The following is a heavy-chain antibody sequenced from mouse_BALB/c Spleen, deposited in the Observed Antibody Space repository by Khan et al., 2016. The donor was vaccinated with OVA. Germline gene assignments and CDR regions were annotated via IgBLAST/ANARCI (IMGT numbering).Heavy chain of an antibody. J-gene: IGHJ4*01. CDR2: IAPGSGST. CDR3: ARENYYGSSCYAMDY. D-gene: IGHD1-1*01. Sequence: DLVKPGASVKLSCKASGYTFTSYWINRIKQRPGQGLEWIGRIAPGSGSTDYNEMFKGKATLTVDTSSSTVYIQLSSLSSEDSAVYFCARENYYGSSCYAMDYWGQGTSVTVSS. V-gene: IGHV1S41*01. CDR1: GYTFTSYW.